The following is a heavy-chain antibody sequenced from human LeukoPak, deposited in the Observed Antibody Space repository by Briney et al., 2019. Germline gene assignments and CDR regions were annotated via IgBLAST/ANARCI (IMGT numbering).Heavy chain of an antibody. CDR2: ISYDGRNI. CDR1: GFTFNNYG. J-gene: IGHJ4*02. CDR3: AKGPLRGTAAAIDY. D-gene: IGHD2-2*01. Sequence: GGSLGLSCAASGFTFNNYGMHWVRQAPGKGLEWVAVISYDGRNIHYPDSVKGRFTISRDISTDTLWLQMDSLRTEDTAVYYCAKGPLRGTAAAIDYWGQGTLVTVSS. V-gene: IGHV3-30*18.